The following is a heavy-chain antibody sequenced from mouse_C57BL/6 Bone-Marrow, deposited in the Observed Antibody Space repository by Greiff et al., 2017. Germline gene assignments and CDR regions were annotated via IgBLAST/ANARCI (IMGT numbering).Heavy chain of an antibody. D-gene: IGHD1-1*01. CDR3: ARSYYYGSSYAMDY. CDR1: GYSITSDY. J-gene: IGHJ4*01. Sequence: EVKLQESGPGLAKPSQTLSLTCSVTGYSITSDYWNWIRKFPGHKLEYMGYISYSGSTYYNPSLKSRISITRDTAKNQYYLQLNSVSTEDTATDYCARSYYYGSSYAMDYWGQGTSVTVSS. V-gene: IGHV3-8*01. CDR2: ISYSGST.